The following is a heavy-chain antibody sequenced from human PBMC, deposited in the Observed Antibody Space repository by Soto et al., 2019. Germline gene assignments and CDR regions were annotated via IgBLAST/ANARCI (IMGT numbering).Heavy chain of an antibody. J-gene: IGHJ4*02. CDR1: GDSVSSHSAA. V-gene: IGHV6-1*01. CDR3: ARDRLGYCSSTSCPRIYNFDY. CDR2: TYYRSKWYN. Sequence: SQTLSLTCAISGDSVSSHSAAWNWIRQSPSRGLEGLGRTYYRSKWYNDYAVSVKSRITINPDTSKNQFSLQLNSVTPEDTAVYYCARDRLGYCSSTSCPRIYNFDYWGQGTLVTVSS. D-gene: IGHD2-2*01.